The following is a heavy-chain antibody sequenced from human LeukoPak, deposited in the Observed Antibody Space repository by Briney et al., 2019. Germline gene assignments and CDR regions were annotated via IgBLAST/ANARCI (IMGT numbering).Heavy chain of an antibody. Sequence: SVTVSCKASGGTFSSYAISWVRQAPGQGLEWMGGIIPIFGTANYAQKFQGRVTITADESTSTASMELSSLRSEDTAVYYCARGGEQWLVYYFDYWGQGTLVTVSS. CDR1: GGTFSSYA. D-gene: IGHD6-19*01. J-gene: IGHJ4*02. V-gene: IGHV1-69*13. CDR3: ARGGEQWLVYYFDY. CDR2: IIPIFGTA.